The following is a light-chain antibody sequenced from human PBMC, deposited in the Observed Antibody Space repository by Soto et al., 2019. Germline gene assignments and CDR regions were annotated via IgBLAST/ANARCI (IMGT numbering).Light chain of an antibody. CDR1: QSVSNN. J-gene: IGKJ1*01. V-gene: IGKV3-15*01. CDR2: GAS. Sequence: EIVMTQSPATLSVSPGERVTLSCRASQSVSNNLAWFQQKPGQAPRLLIYGASTRATGIPARFSGSGSGTEFTLTISSLQSEDFAVYYCQQCNNWPLTFGQGTKGEI. CDR3: QQCNNWPLT.